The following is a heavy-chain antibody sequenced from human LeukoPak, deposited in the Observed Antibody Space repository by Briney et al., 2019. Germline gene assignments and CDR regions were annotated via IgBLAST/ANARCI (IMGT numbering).Heavy chain of an antibody. CDR3: AGGLRIAAARTSHVGG. D-gene: IGHD6-13*01. CDR2: INHSGST. Sequence: SETLSLTCAVYGGSFSSYDWSWIRQPPGKGLEWIGEINHSGSTNYNPSLKSRVSISAETTKNQISLKLSTVTAADTTVDYYAGGLRIAAARTSHVGGWGQGTLVTVAS. J-gene: IGHJ4*02. CDR1: GGSFSSYD. V-gene: IGHV4-34*01.